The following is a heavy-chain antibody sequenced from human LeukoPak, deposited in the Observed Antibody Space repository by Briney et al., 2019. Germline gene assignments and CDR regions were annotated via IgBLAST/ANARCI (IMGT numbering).Heavy chain of an antibody. CDR1: GGTFSSYA. CDR2: IIPIFGTA. V-gene: IGHV1-69*05. D-gene: IGHD3-22*01. Sequence: ASVKVSCKASGGTFSSYAISWVRQAPGQGLEWMGGIIPIFGTANYAQKFQGRVTITTDESTSTAYMELSSLRSEDTAVYYCARRPVSSGGYSYNWFDPWGQGTLVTVSS. J-gene: IGHJ5*02. CDR3: ARRPVSSGGYSYNWFDP.